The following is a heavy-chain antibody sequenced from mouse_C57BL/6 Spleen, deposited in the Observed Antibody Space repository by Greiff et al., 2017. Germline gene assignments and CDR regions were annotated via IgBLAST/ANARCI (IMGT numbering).Heavy chain of an antibody. CDR1: GYPFTSYW. CDR3: ARRGFMTTVVAPSGDGDVLGY. D-gene: IGHD1-1*01. CDR2: IVPNSGGN. Sequence: QVQLQQSGAELVKPGASVNLSCKASGYPFTSYWMHWVKQRPGRGLEWIGRIVPNSGGNKYNEKFTSKATLTVDKPSSTAYMQLSSLTSEDSAVYYGARRGFMTTVVAPSGDGDVLGYWGQGTTLTVSS. J-gene: IGHJ2*01. V-gene: IGHV1-72*01.